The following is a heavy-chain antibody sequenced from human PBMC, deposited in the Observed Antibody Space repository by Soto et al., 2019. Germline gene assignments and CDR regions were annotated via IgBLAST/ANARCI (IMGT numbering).Heavy chain of an antibody. CDR1: GLSFSTHG. Sequence: QVQLVESGGGVVQPGRSLRLSCAASGLSFSTHGMHWVRQAPGKGLEWVAVIWYDGSNKYYADSVKGRFTISRDNSKNTLYLEMNSLRAGDTAVYYCARAVGPFDYWGQGTLVTVSS. CDR2: IWYDGSNK. J-gene: IGHJ4*02. V-gene: IGHV3-33*01. CDR3: ARAVGPFDY.